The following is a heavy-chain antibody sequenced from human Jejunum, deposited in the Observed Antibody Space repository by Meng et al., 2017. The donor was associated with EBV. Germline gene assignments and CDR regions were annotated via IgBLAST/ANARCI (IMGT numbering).Heavy chain of an antibody. V-gene: IGHV2-5*02. CDR2: IYWDENK. D-gene: IGHD4-17*01. CDR1: GFSLSTSGVG. J-gene: IGHJ4*02. CDR3: ARRYGDYVRYFDS. Sequence: QIPLKESCPTMVDPTETLTLTCTCSGFSLSTSGVGVGWIRQPPGKALEWLAHIYWDENKRYSTSLRSRLSIMKDTSKSQVVLTMTNMDPVDTATYYCARRYGDYVRYFDSWGQGILVTVSS.